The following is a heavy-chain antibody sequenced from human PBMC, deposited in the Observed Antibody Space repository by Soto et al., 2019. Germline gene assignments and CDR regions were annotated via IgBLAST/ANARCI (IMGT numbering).Heavy chain of an antibody. CDR2: IYYSGST. D-gene: IGHD3-3*01. CDR1: GGSISSYY. J-gene: IGHJ4*02. Sequence: SETLSLTCTVSGGSISSYYWSWIRQPPGKGLEWIGYIYYSGSTNYNPSLKSRVTISVDTSKNQFSLKLSSVTAADTAVYYCARSSITIFGVVKYYFDYWGQGTLVTVSS. V-gene: IGHV4-59*08. CDR3: ARSSITIFGVVKYYFDY.